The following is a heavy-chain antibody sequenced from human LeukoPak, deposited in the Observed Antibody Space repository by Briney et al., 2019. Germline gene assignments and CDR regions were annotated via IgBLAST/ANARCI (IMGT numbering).Heavy chain of an antibody. CDR2: INHSGST. J-gene: IGHJ4*02. Sequence: SETLSLTCAVYGGSFSGYYWSWIRQPPGKGLEWIGEINHSGSTNYNPSLKSRVTISVDTSKNQFSLKLSSVTAADTAVYYCARADFTVLDYWGQGTLVTVSS. V-gene: IGHV4-34*01. D-gene: IGHD4-17*01. CDR1: GGSFSGYY. CDR3: ARADFTVLDY.